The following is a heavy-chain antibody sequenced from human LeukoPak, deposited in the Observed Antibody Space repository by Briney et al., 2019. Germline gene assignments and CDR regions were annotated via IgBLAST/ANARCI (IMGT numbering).Heavy chain of an antibody. CDR2: INPNSGGT. CDR1: GYTLTGYY. CDR3: ARDQYSSSWTGMDV. V-gene: IGHV1-2*02. D-gene: IGHD6-13*01. Sequence: ASVKVSCKASGYTLTGYYMHWVRQAPGQGLEWMGWINPNSGGTNYAQKFQGRVTMTRDTSISTAYMELSRLRSDDTAVYYCARDQYSSSWTGMDVWGKGTTVTVSS. J-gene: IGHJ6*04.